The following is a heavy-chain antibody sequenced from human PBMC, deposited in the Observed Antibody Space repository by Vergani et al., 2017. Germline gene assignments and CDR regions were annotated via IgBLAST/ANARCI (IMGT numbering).Heavy chain of an antibody. CDR1: GYSFTSYW. V-gene: IGHV5-51*03. D-gene: IGHD2-8*01. CDR3: ARPGYCTNGVCYHAFDI. J-gene: IGHJ3*02. Sequence: EVQLVQSGAEVKKPGESLTISCKGSGYSFTSYWIGWVRQMPGKGLEWMGIIYPGDSDTRYSPSFQGQVTISADKSISAAYLQWSSLKASDTAMYYCARPGYCTNGVCYHAFDIWGQGTMVTVSS. CDR2: IYPGDSDT.